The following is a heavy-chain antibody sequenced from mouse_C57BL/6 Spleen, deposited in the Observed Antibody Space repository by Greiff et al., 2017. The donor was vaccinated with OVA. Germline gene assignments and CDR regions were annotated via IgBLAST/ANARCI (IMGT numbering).Heavy chain of an antibody. Sequence: EVQLVESGGGLVKPGGSLKLSCAASGFTFSDYGMHWVRQAPEKGLEWVAYISSGSSTIYYADTVKGRFTISRDNAKNTLFLQMTSLRSEDTAMYYCARRATMARMDYWGQGTSVTVSS. D-gene: IGHD2-1*01. CDR1: GFTFSDYG. CDR2: ISSGSSTI. V-gene: IGHV5-17*01. J-gene: IGHJ4*01. CDR3: ARRATMARMDY.